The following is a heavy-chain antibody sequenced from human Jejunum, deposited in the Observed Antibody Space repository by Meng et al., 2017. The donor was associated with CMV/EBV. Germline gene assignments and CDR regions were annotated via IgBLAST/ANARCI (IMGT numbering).Heavy chain of an antibody. V-gene: IGHV1-18*01. CDR2: ISTANGNP. J-gene: IGHJ2*01. CDR3: ARVKNEYDSSGRWYFDL. D-gene: IGHD3-22*01. Sequence: YTFGNYGIGWVRQAPGQGLEWMGWISTANGNPDYARSIQGRVTMTTDISTSTVYMELRSLRSDDTAVYYCARVKNEYDSSGRWYFDLWGRGTLVTVSS. CDR1: YTFGNYG.